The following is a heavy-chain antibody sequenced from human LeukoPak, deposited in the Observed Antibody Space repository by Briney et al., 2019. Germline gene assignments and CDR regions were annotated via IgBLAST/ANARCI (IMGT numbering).Heavy chain of an antibody. CDR1: GGSISSGTYF. CDR2: IYISGSI. V-gene: IGHV4-61*02. D-gene: IGHD3-9*01. J-gene: IGHJ4*02. CDR3: ARELRYFDWWYFDY. Sequence: SETLSLTCTVSGGSISSGTYFWTWLRQPAGKGLEWIGRIYISGSINYNPSLETRVTISLDTSKNQFSLKLSSVTAADTAVYYCARELRYFDWWYFDYWGQGTLVTVSS.